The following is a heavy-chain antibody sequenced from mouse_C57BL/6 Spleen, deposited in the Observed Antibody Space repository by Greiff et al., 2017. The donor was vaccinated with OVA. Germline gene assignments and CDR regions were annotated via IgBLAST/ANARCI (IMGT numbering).Heavy chain of an antibody. CDR2: IDPSDSYT. V-gene: IGHV1-50*01. Sequence: QVQLQQSGAELVKPGASVKLSCKASGYTFTSYWMQWVKQRPGQGLEWIGEIDPSDSYTNYNQKFKGKATLTVDTSSSTAYMQLSSLTSEDSAVYYCARSGSSYEAWFAYWGQGTLVTVSA. CDR1: GYTFTSYW. D-gene: IGHD1-1*01. J-gene: IGHJ3*01. CDR3: ARSGSSYEAWFAY.